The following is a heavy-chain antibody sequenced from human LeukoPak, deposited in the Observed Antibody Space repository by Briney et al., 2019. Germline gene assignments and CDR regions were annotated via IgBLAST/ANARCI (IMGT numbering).Heavy chain of an antibody. J-gene: IGHJ5*02. CDR2: IYYSGST. CDR3: ARQYSSSWSLNWFDP. D-gene: IGHD6-13*01. CDR1: GGSISSYY. Sequence: PSETLSLTCTVSGGSISSYYWSWIRQPPGKGLEWIGYIYYSGSTNYNPSLKSRVTMSVDTSKSQFSLKLSSVTAADTAVYYCARQYSSSWSLNWFDPWGQGTLVTVSS. V-gene: IGHV4-59*01.